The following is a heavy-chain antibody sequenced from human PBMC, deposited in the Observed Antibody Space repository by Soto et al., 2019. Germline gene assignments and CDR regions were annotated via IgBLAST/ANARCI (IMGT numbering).Heavy chain of an antibody. CDR1: GFTFSSYW. Sequence: GGSLRLSCAASGFTFSSYWMSWVRQAPGKGLEWVANIKQDGSEKYYVDSVKGRFTISRDNAKNSLYLQMNSLRAEDTAVYYCARDDSYGSEYGMDVWGQGTTVTVS. CDR3: ARDDSYGSEYGMDV. J-gene: IGHJ6*02. CDR2: IKQDGSEK. D-gene: IGHD5-18*01. V-gene: IGHV3-7*03.